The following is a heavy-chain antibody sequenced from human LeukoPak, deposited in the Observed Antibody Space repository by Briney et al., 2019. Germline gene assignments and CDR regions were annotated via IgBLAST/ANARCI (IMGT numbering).Heavy chain of an antibody. V-gene: IGHV3-11*01. CDR2: ISSSGSTI. Sequence: GGSLRLSCAASGFTFSDYYMSWIRQAPGKGLEWVSYISSSGSTIYYADSVKGRFTISRDNAKNSLYLQMNSLRAEDTAVYYCARDSSGWYHYYYGMDVWGQGTTVTVSS. CDR1: GFTFSDYY. D-gene: IGHD6-19*01. CDR3: ARDSSGWYHYYYGMDV. J-gene: IGHJ6*02.